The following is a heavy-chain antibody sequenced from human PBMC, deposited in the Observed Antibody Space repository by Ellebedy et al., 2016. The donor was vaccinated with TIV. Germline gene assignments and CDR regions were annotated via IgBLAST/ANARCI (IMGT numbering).Heavy chain of an antibody. CDR1: GGSISSSSHY. Sequence: GSLRLXXTVSGGSISSSSHYWGWIRQPPGKGLQWIANIYYSGATYYNPSLKSRVTISLDTSKNHFSLRLSSVTAADTAVYYCARHLLRDFYGSGSPNYLYFDLWGRGTQVTVSS. J-gene: IGHJ2*01. V-gene: IGHV4-39*01. CDR2: IYYSGAT. D-gene: IGHD3-10*01. CDR3: ARHLLRDFYGSGSPNYLYFDL.